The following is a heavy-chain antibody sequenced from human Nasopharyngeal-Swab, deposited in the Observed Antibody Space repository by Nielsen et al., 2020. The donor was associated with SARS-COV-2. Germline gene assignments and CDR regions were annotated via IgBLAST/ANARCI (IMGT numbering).Heavy chain of an antibody. CDR2: IYYSGST. D-gene: IGHD2-2*01. J-gene: IGHJ4*02. CDR3: ARSMYCSSPSCRYYFDY. V-gene: IGHV4-31*03. CDR1: GGSFSSAGYF. Sequence: SETLSLTCTVSGGSFSSAGYFWTWIRQHPGKGLEWIGYIYYSGSTYYNPSLKSRVTISVDTSKNHFSLKLSSVTAADTAVYFCARSMYCSSPSCRYYFDYWGQGTLVTVSS.